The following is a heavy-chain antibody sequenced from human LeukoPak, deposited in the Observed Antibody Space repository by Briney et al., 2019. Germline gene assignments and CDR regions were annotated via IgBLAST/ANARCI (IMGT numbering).Heavy chain of an antibody. Sequence: GGSLRLSCAASGFTVSSNYMSWVRQAPGKGLEWVSVIYSGGSTYYADSVKGRFTISRDNSKNTLYLQMNSLRAEDTAVYYCARGLRRSWFDPWGQGTLVTVSS. D-gene: IGHD5-12*01. CDR2: IYSGGST. CDR1: GFTVSSNY. J-gene: IGHJ5*02. V-gene: IGHV3-53*01. CDR3: ARGLRRSWFDP.